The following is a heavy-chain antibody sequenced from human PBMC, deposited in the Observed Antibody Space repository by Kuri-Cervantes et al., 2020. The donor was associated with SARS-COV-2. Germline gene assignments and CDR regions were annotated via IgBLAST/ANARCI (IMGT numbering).Heavy chain of an antibody. CDR2: VRGKANNYAT. Sequence: GGSLRLSCAASGFTFSNAWMSWVRQASGKGLEWVGRVRGKANNYATAYAASVKGRFTISRDDSKNMAYLQMNSLKSEDTAVYYSTTQIDYWGQGALVTVSS. CDR1: GFTFSNAW. J-gene: IGHJ4*02. V-gene: IGHV3-73*01. CDR3: TTQIDY.